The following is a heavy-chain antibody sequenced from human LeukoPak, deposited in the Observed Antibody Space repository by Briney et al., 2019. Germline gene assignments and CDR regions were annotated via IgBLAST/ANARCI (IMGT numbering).Heavy chain of an antibody. D-gene: IGHD6-19*01. V-gene: IGHV3-13*01. CDR2: IGIRGDT. Sequence: PGGSLRLSCAASGFTFIDYDMPWVRQVIGKGLEWVSAIGIRGDTHYSGSVKGRFTISRENAESSLYLQMNSLRAEDTAVYYCARGGIQVSGIDEFDYWGQGTLVTVS. J-gene: IGHJ4*02. CDR1: GFTFIDYD. CDR3: ARGGIQVSGIDEFDY.